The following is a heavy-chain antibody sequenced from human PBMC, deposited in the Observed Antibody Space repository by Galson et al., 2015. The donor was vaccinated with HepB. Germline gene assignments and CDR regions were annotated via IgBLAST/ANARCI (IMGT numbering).Heavy chain of an antibody. CDR2: IWYDGSNK. CDR1: GFTFSSYG. J-gene: IGHJ6*03. Sequence: SLRLSCAASGFTFSSYGMHWVRQAPGKGLEWVAVIWYDGSNKYYADSVKGRFTISRDNSKNTLYLQMNSLRAEDTAVYYCARDHDSSSWYPNYYYMDVWGKGTTVTVSS. D-gene: IGHD6-13*01. V-gene: IGHV3-33*01. CDR3: ARDHDSSSWYPNYYYMDV.